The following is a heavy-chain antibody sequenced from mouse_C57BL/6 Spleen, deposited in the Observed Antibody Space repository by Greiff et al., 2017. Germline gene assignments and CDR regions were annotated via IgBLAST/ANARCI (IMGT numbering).Heavy chain of an antibody. CDR2: ISYDGSN. D-gene: IGHD2-4*01. J-gene: IGHJ3*01. V-gene: IGHV3-6*01. CDR1: GYSITSGYY. Sequence: EVKLQESGPGLVKPSQSLSLTCSVTGYSITSGYYWNWIRQFPGNKLEWMGYISYDGSNNYNPSLKNRISITRDTSKNQFFLKLNSVTTEDTATYYCARVYEYDWFAYWGQGTLVTVSA. CDR3: ARVYEYDWFAY.